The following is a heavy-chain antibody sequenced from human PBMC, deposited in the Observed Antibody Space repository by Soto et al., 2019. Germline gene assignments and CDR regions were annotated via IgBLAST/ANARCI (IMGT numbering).Heavy chain of an antibody. V-gene: IGHV1-3*01. D-gene: IGHD3-10*01. CDR3: AREEFGSGSYPLDY. Sequence: QVQLVQSGAEVKKPGASVKVSCKASGYTFTKYSMQWVRQAPGQRLEWMGWINAGTGNTRCSQKFQDRVTITRDTSASTAYMELSSLTSEDTALYYCAREEFGSGSYPLDYWGQGTLVTVSS. J-gene: IGHJ4*02. CDR1: GYTFTKYS. CDR2: INAGTGNT.